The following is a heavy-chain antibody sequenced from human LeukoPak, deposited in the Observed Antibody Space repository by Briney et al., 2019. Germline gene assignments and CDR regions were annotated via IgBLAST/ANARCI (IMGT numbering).Heavy chain of an antibody. CDR3: ARAAVGTSSDFDY. CDR2: ISYEGSNK. V-gene: IGHV3-30*03. D-gene: IGHD6-13*01. Sequence: GGSLRLSCAASGFTFSSYGMHWVRQAPGKGLEWVAVISYEGSNKYYADSVKGRFTISRDNSKNTLYLQMNSLRAEDTAVYYCARAAVGTSSDFDYWGQGTLVTVSS. J-gene: IGHJ4*02. CDR1: GFTFSSYG.